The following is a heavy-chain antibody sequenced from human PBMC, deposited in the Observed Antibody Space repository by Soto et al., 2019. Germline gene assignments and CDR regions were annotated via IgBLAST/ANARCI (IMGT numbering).Heavy chain of an antibody. Sequence: EVVLVESGGGLVQPGGSLRLSCEASGLTFSRVEMNWVRQAPGKGPEWVSYISSSGATIYYADFVKGRCTISRDNAKNSLYLQMNSLTGEDTAVDYCVTRLLWFGVSENASWGQGTLVTVSS. CDR1: GLTFSRVE. V-gene: IGHV3-48*03. CDR2: ISSSGATI. D-gene: IGHD3-10*01. CDR3: VTRLLWFGVSENAS. J-gene: IGHJ5*02.